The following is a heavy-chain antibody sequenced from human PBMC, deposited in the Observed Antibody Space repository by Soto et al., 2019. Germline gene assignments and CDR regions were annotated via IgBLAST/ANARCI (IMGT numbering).Heavy chain of an antibody. V-gene: IGHV3-30*03. CDR1: GFTFSSYG. CDR2: ISYDGSNK. Sequence: QVPLVESGGGVVQPGRSLRLSCAASGFTFSSYGMHWVRQAPGKGLEWGAVISYDGSNKYYADSVKGRFTISRDNSQTGLYEQMNGLRAEDTAVYYCARCAVVVAAAGPFDSCGQGTLVIVSS. CDR3: ARCAVVVAAAGPFDS. D-gene: IGHD2-15*01. J-gene: IGHJ5*01.